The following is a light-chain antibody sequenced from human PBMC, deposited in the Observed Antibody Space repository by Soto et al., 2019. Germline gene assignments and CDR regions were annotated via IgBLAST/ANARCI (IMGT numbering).Light chain of an antibody. CDR3: QQYNNWPPWT. J-gene: IGKJ1*01. V-gene: IGKV3-15*01. CDR2: GAS. Sequence: EVVMTQSAATLSVSPGERATLSCRASQSVTTNMAWYQQKPGQAPRLLIYGASTRATGIPARFSGSGSGTDFTLTISSLQSEDFAVYYCQQYNNWPPWTFGQGTKVDIK. CDR1: QSVTTN.